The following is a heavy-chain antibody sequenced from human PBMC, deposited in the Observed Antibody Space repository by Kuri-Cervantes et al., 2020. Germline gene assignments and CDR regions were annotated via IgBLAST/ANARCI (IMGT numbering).Heavy chain of an antibody. J-gene: IGHJ6*04. CDR2: INDDGSST. D-gene: IGHD6-25*01. Sequence: GESLKISCAASGFTLNNYWMHWVRQAPGKGLVWVSRINDDGSSTIYADSVKGRFTISRDNAKNTLFLQMNSLRAEDTAVYYCARGGFSHNLDVWGKGTAVTVSS. CDR3: ARGGFSHNLDV. CDR1: GFTLNNYW. V-gene: IGHV3-74*01.